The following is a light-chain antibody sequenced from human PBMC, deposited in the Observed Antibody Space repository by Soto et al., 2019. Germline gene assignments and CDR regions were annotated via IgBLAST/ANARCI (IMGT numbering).Light chain of an antibody. Sequence: DIQMTQSPSSLSASVGDRVTITCRASHGISNNLAWYQQKPGKVPKLLIYGASTLPSGVPSRFSGSGSGTYFTLTISSLQPEDVATYYYQKYDSAPLTFGQGTKVEFK. CDR3: QKYDSAPLT. CDR1: HGISNN. CDR2: GAS. J-gene: IGKJ1*01. V-gene: IGKV1-27*01.